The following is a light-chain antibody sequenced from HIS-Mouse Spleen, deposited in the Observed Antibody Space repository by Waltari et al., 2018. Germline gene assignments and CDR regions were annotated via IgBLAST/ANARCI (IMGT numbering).Light chain of an antibody. Sequence: SYELTQPPSVSVSPGQTARITCSGEALPKNYAYWYQQKQGQFPVLVIYKDSERPSGIPERFCGSSSGTIVTLTISGVQAEDEADYYCLSADSSGTWVFGGGTKLTVL. CDR2: KDS. CDR3: LSADSSGTWV. V-gene: IGLV3-16*01. CDR1: ALPKNY. J-gene: IGLJ3*02.